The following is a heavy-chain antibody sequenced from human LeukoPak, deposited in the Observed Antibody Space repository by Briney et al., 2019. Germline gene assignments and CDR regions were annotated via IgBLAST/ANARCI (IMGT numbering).Heavy chain of an antibody. CDR3: ARRSDYYDSSAYYF. CDR2: MNPNSGNT. V-gene: IGHV1-8*03. D-gene: IGHD3-22*01. Sequence: ASVKVSCKASGYTFASYGINWVRQATGQGLEWMGWMNPNSGNTGYAQKFQGRVTITRDTSISTAYVELSSLRSEDTAVYYCARRSDYYDSSAYYFWGQGTRVTVSS. J-gene: IGHJ4*02. CDR1: GYTFASYG.